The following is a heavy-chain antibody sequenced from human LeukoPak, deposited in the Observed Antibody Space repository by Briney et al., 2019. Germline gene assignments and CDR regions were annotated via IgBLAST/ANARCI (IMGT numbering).Heavy chain of an antibody. D-gene: IGHD3-3*01. CDR1: GFPFSIYW. J-gene: IGHJ6*03. CDR2: IKQDGSEI. CDR3: ARVGFWSGYYTGNYYYMDV. Sequence: GGSLRLPCAASGFPFSIYWMSWVRQAPGKGLEWVANIKQDGSEIYYVDSVKGRFTISRDNAKNSLYLQMNSLRAEDTAVYYCARVGFWSGYYTGNYYYMDVWGKGTTVTVSS. V-gene: IGHV3-7*01.